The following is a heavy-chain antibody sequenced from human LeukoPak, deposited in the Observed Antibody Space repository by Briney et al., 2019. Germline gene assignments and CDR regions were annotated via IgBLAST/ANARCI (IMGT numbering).Heavy chain of an antibody. V-gene: IGHV1-18*01. Sequence: ASVKVSCKASGYTFTSYGISWVRQAPGQGLEWMGWISAYNGNTNYAQKLQGRVTMTTDTSTSTAYVELRSLRSDDTAVYYCARDSDAVSSEFDYWGQGTLVTVSS. J-gene: IGHJ4*02. CDR3: ARDSDAVSSEFDY. CDR2: ISAYNGNT. D-gene: IGHD3-22*01. CDR1: GYTFTSYG.